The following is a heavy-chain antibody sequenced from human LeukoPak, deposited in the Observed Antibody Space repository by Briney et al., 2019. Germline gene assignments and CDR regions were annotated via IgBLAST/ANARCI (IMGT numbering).Heavy chain of an antibody. Sequence: PSETLSLTCTVSGGSISSYYWSWIRQPPGKGLEWIGYIYYSGSTNYNPSLKSRVTISVDTPKNQFSLKLSSVTAADTAVYYCARAHYYDSSGYFKYWGQGTLVTVSS. J-gene: IGHJ4*02. CDR1: GGSISSYY. V-gene: IGHV4-59*01. CDR3: ARAHYYDSSGYFKY. CDR2: IYYSGST. D-gene: IGHD3-22*01.